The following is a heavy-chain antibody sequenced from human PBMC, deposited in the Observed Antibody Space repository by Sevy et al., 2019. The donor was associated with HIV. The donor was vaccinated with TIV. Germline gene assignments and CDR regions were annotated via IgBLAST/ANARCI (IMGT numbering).Heavy chain of an antibody. D-gene: IGHD6-19*01. CDR1: GGSIRINSYY. CDR2: IYNTGST. Sequence: SETLSLTCTVSGGSIRINSYYWGWVRQPPGKGLEWIGSIYNTGSTSYNPSLKSRVTISVDTSKNNFSLRLTSVTAADTAVYYCATPRGTDWYEGAGEYFDLWGRGTLVTVSS. J-gene: IGHJ2*01. V-gene: IGHV4-39*02. CDR3: ATPRGTDWYEGAGEYFDL.